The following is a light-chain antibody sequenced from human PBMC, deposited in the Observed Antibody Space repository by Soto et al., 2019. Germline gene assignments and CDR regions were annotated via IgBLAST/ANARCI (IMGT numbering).Light chain of an antibody. CDR3: SSYTSSNTLV. CDR1: SSDVGAYNY. CDR2: EVS. Sequence: QSVLTQPASVSGSPGQSITISCTGTSSDVGAYNYVSWYQQHPGKAPKLMIFEVSDRPSGFSNRFSGSKSGNAASLTIAGLQAEDGADYYCSSYTSSNTLVFGGGTKLTVL. J-gene: IGLJ2*01. V-gene: IGLV2-14*01.